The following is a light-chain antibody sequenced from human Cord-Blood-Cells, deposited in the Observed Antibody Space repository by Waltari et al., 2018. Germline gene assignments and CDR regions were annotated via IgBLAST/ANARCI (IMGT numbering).Light chain of an antibody. Sequence: SELTQDPAVSVALGQTARLTCQGDSLRSHYESWYQQKPGQAPVLVIYGKNNRPSGIPDRFSGSSSGNTASLTITGAQAEDEADYYCNSRDSSGNHWVFGGGTKLTVL. CDR2: GKN. J-gene: IGLJ3*02. CDR3: NSRDSSGNHWV. CDR1: SLRSHY. V-gene: IGLV3-19*01.